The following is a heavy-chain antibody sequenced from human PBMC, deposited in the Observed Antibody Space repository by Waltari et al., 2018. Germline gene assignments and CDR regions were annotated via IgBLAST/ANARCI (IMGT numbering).Heavy chain of an antibody. J-gene: IGHJ4*02. Sequence: EVQLVESGGGLVQPGGSLRLSCAASGFTFSSYSMNWVRQAPGKGLEWVSYISSSSSTRYYADSVKGRFTISRDKAKNSLYLQMNSLRAEDTAVYYCASWTRSGSYFDYWGQGTLVTVSS. CDR3: ASWTRSGSYFDY. D-gene: IGHD1-26*01. CDR1: GFTFSSYS. CDR2: ISSSSSTR. V-gene: IGHV3-48*01.